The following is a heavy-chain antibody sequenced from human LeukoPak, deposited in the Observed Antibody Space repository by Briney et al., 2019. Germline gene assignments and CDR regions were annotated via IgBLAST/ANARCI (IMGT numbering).Heavy chain of an antibody. Sequence: GGSLRLSCAASGFTFSSYGMHWVRQAPGKGLEWVAVISYDGSNKYYADSVKGRFTISRDNSKNTLYLQMNSLRAEDTAVYYCAGLRGYSYGYNYWGQGTLVTVSS. J-gene: IGHJ4*02. V-gene: IGHV3-30*03. CDR3: AGLRGYSYGYNY. CDR1: GFTFSSYG. D-gene: IGHD5-18*01. CDR2: ISYDGSNK.